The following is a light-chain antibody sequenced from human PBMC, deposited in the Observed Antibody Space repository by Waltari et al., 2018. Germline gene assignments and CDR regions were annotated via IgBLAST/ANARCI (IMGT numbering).Light chain of an antibody. J-gene: IGKJ5*01. CDR3: QQYCSSPIT. V-gene: IGKV3-20*01. CDR1: QSVSISD. Sequence: EIVLTQSPGTLSLSPGERATFSCRASQSVSISDLAWYQQRPGQAPRLLIYGASSRATAVPDRFSGSGSGTVFTLTISRLEPEDLAVYYCQQYCSSPITFGQGTRLEIK. CDR2: GAS.